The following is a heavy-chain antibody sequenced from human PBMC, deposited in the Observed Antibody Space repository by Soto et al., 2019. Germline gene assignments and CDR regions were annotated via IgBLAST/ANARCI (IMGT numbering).Heavy chain of an antibody. Sequence: SETLSLTCTVSGGSISSYYWSWIRQPPGKGLEWIGYIYYSGSTNYNPSLKSRVTISVDTSKNQFSLNLSSVTAADTTVYYCARVEDGDYGHFQHWGQGTLVTVSS. V-gene: IGHV4-59*01. CDR2: IYYSGST. CDR3: ARVEDGDYGHFQH. D-gene: IGHD4-17*01. J-gene: IGHJ1*01. CDR1: GGSISSYY.